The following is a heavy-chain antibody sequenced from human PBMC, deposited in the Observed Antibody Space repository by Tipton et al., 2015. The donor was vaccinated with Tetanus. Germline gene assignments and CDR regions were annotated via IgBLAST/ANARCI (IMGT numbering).Heavy chain of an antibody. J-gene: IGHJ5*02. CDR3: ARDIGSNHNWFDP. V-gene: IGHV4-31*02. CDR1: GEALVRGGYY. CDR2: IYHTGAA. D-gene: IGHD6-13*01. Sequence: GEALVRGGYYWTWIRHLPGKGLEWIGYIYHTGAAHYNPSLKSRVTLSVDMSKNQFFLKMISMTAADTAVYFCARDIGSNHNWFDPWGQGTPVTVSS.